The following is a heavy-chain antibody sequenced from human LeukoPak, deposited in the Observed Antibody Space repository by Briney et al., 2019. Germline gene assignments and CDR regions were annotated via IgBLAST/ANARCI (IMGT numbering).Heavy chain of an antibody. J-gene: IGHJ4*02. Sequence: GGSLRLSCAASGFTFSSYAMSWVRQAPGKGLEWGSAISGSGGSTYYADSVKGRFTISRDNSKNTLYLQMNSLRAEDTAVYYCAKDSVVVTAIRVGYYFDYWGQGTLVTVSS. V-gene: IGHV3-23*01. CDR2: ISGSGGST. CDR3: AKDSVVVTAIRVGYYFDY. D-gene: IGHD2-21*02. CDR1: GFTFSSYA.